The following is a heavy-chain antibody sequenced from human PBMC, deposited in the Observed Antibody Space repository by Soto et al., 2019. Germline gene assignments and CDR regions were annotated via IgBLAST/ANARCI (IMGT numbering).Heavy chain of an antibody. CDR3: VTRSRGLQSSPPRLDS. V-gene: IGHV3-23*01. D-gene: IGHD4-4*01. Sequence: GGSQRLSCAASGFHFSGYGMSWVRQAPGTGLEWVSAISGSGSTTYYADSVKGRFTISRDDSKNILFLQMNSLRAEDTAVYYCVTRSRGLQSSPPRLDSWGQGTLVTVSS. CDR2: ISGSGSTT. CDR1: GFHFSGYG. J-gene: IGHJ4*02.